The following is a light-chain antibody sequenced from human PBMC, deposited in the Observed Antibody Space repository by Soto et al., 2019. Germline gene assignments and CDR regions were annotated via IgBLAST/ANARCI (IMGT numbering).Light chain of an antibody. V-gene: IGKV3-15*01. CDR1: QSVGDT. Sequence: EIVMTQSPATLSVSPGERATLSCRASQSVGDTLAWYQQKPGQAPKLLIYGASTRATGVPARFSGSGSGTEFTLTISSLQSEDFAVYYCQQSKNWSPTFGKGTKVEIK. J-gene: IGKJ1*01. CDR3: QQSKNWSPT. CDR2: GAS.